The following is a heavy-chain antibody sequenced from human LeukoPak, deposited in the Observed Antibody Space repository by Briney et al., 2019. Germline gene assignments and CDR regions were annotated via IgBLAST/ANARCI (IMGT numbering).Heavy chain of an antibody. D-gene: IGHD3-22*01. CDR1: GFTFDDYA. CDR3: AKSKNYYDSSGCFDY. CDR2: IRGDGGRT. Sequence: PGGSLRLSSAASGFTFDDYAMHSVRQAPGKGLGWVSLIRGDGGRTYYADSVMGRFTIYRDNSKNSLYLQMNRLRAEDTALYYCAKSKNYYDSSGCFDYWGQGTLVTVSS. J-gene: IGHJ4*02. V-gene: IGHV3-43*02.